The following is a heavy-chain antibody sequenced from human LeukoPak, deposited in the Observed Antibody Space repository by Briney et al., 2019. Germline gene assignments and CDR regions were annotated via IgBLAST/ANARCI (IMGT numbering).Heavy chain of an antibody. V-gene: IGHV3-23*01. D-gene: IGHD3-22*01. J-gene: IGHJ3*02. Sequence: AGGSLSLSCAASGSSFSSYAMSWVRQAPGKGLEWDSVVSGCGSSTSYADSVNGRLTISRINTTNTLFLQMNSMRAEDTVVYYCAKRYYYDSSGYYAAGGYFDIWGQGTMVTVSS. CDR3: AKRYYYDSSGYYAAGGYFDI. CDR2: VSGCGSST. CDR1: GSSFSSYA.